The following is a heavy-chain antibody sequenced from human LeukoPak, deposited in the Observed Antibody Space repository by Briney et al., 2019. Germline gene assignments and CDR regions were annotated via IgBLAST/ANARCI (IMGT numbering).Heavy chain of an antibody. D-gene: IGHD3-22*01. V-gene: IGHV4-59*08. J-gene: IGHJ4*02. CDR2: IYYSGST. CDR1: GGSISSYY. Sequence: SETLSLTCTVSGGSISSYYWSWIRQPPGKVLEWIGYIYYSGSTNYNPSLKSRVTISVDTSKNQFSLKLSSVTAADTAVYYCARLTANYYDSSGLFDYWGQGTLVTVSS. CDR3: ARLTANYYDSSGLFDY.